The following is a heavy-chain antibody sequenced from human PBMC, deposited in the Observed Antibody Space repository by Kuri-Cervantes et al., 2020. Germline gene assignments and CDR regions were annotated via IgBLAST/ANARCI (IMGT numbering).Heavy chain of an antibody. Sequence: GSVKVSCKASGYTFTSYDINWVRQATGEGLEWMGWMNPNSGNTGYAQNFQGSVTMIRSTSISTAYIELSSLRTGDKAVDYCARLSYYGSGSYWGPLDVWGQGTTVTVSS. J-gene: IGHJ6*02. D-gene: IGHD3-10*01. CDR3: ARLSYYGSGSYWGPLDV. CDR1: GYTFTSYD. V-gene: IGHV1-8*01. CDR2: MNPNSGNT.